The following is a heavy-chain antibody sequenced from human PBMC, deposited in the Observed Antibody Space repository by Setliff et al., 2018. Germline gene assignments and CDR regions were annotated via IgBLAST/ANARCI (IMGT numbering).Heavy chain of an antibody. J-gene: IGHJ4*02. Sequence: SSETLSLTCTVSGYSISSGYIWGWIRQPPGKGLEWVGNIGHTGSINYNPSLKSRLTISRDTSNNQVSLKLNSVTATDTAVYYCARDLGHGGDSDYWGQGILVTVSS. CDR1: GYSISSGYI. CDR3: ARDLGHGGDSDY. V-gene: IGHV4-38-2*02. CDR2: IGHTGSI. D-gene: IGHD2-21*02.